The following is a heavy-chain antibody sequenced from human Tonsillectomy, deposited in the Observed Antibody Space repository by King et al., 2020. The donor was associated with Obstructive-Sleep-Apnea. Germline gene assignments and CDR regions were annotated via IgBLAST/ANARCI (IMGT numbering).Heavy chain of an antibody. V-gene: IGHV3-64*01. CDR2: ISSNGGST. CDR3: ARVVGLAAAGYIDY. D-gene: IGHD6-13*01. CDR1: GFTFSSYA. Sequence: VQLVESGGGLVQPGGSLRLSCAASGFTFSSYAMHWVRQAPGKGLEYVSAISSNGGSTYYANSVKGRFTISRDNSKNTLYLQMGSLRAEDMAVYYCARVVGLAAAGYIDYWGHGTLVTVSS. J-gene: IGHJ4*01.